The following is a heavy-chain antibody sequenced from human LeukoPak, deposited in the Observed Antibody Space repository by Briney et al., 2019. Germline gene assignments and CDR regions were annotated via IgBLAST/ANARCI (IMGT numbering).Heavy chain of an antibody. CDR3: AWSSSWPDAFDI. CDR1: GGTFSSYA. Sequence: GSSVKVSCKASGGTFSSYAISWVRQAPGQGLEWMGGIIPIFGTANYAQKFQGRVTITADESTSTAYMELRSLRSDDTAVYYCAWSSSWPDAFDIWGQGTMVTVSS. D-gene: IGHD6-13*01. J-gene: IGHJ3*02. CDR2: IIPIFGTA. V-gene: IGHV1-69*01.